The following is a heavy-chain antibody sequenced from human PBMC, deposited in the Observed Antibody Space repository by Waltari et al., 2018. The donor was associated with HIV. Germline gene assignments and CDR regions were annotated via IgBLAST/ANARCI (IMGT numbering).Heavy chain of an antibody. CDR1: GFPFNTAW. Sequence: EVQVVESGGGLVKPGGSLRLSCAASGFPFNTAWMTWVRQAPGKGLEWVGRIKSNTDGGTTDYAAPVKGRFTISRDDSKNTLYLQMNSLKTEDTAVYYCTTAMADYWGQGTLVTVSS. V-gene: IGHV3-15*01. CDR3: TTAMADY. D-gene: IGHD3-10*01. J-gene: IGHJ4*02. CDR2: IKSNTDGGTT.